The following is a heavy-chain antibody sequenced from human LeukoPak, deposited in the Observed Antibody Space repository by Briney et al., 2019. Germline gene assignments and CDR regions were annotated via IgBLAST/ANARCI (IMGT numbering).Heavy chain of an antibody. J-gene: IGHJ4*02. D-gene: IGHD6-13*01. CDR3: AKDRPTVYSSSWLHFLDS. Sequence: PGGSLRLSCAASGFTFSSYGMHWVRQAPGKGLEWVAVISYDGSNKYYADSVKGRFTISRDNSKNTLYLEMNSLRADDTAVYYCAKDRPTVYSSSWLHFLDSWGQGTLVTVSS. V-gene: IGHV3-30*12. CDR2: ISYDGSNK. CDR1: GFTFSSYG.